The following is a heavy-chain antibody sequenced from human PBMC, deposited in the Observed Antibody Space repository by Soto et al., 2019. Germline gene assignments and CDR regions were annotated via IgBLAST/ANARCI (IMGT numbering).Heavy chain of an antibody. D-gene: IGHD3-3*02. V-gene: IGHV1-69*12. J-gene: IGHJ6*02. CDR1: GGTFGNSA. Sequence: QVQLEQSGAEVRKPGSSVPVSCTVSGGTFGNSAISWLPQAPGQGLQRRGGIIPIFPTPDYAQKSQGRVTITADESTNTAYMQLTSLRSEDTAVYYCARDKDRQQLGGTYYYAIDVWGQGTTVTVSS. CDR2: IIPIFPTP. CDR3: ARDKDRQQLGGTYYYAIDV.